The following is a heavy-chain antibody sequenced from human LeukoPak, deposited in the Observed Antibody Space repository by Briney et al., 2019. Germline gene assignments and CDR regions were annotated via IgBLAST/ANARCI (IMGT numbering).Heavy chain of an antibody. J-gene: IGHJ5*02. CDR3: ARDIINTNWFDP. CDR1: GFTFSSYA. V-gene: IGHV3-30-3*01. Sequence: PGGSLRLSCAASGFTFSSYAMPWVRQAPGKGLEWVAVISYDGSNKYYADSVKGRFTISRDNSKSTLYLQMNSLRAEDTAVYYCARDIINTNWFDPWGQGTLVTVSS. CDR2: ISYDGSNK.